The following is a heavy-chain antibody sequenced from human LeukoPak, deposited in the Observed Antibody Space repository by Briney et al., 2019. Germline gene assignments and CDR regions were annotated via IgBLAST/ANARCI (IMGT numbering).Heavy chain of an antibody. CDR2: INPNSGGA. CDR1: GYTFTGYY. J-gene: IGHJ4*02. V-gene: IGHV1-2*04. D-gene: IGHD6-13*01. CDR3: ARDNRNGSYSSSWYPFDY. Sequence: ASVKVSCKASGYTFTGYYMHWVRQAPGQGLEWMGWINPNSGGANYAQKFQGWVTMTRDTSISTAYMELSRLRSDDTAVYYCARDNRNGSYSSSWYPFDYWGQGTLVTVSS.